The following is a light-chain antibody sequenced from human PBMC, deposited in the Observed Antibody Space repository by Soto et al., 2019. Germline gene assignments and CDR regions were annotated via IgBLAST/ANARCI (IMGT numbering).Light chain of an antibody. CDR3: QAYDATNQV. CDR2: EDN. J-gene: IGLJ3*02. V-gene: IGLV6-57*01. CDR1: SGSIASNY. Sequence: NFMLTQPHSVSESPGKTVIISCTRSSGSIASNYVQWYQQRPGSSPTTVIYEDNQRPSGVPDRFSGSIDSSSTSASLTISGLETEDEADYLCQAYDATNQVFGGGTKLTVL.